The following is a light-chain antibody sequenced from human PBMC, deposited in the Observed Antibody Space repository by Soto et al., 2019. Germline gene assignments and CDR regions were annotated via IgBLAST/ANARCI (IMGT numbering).Light chain of an antibody. CDR2: EVT. V-gene: IGLV2-8*01. CDR3: AAWGDSLNGVV. J-gene: IGLJ2*01. Sequence: QSVLTQPPSASGSPGQSVTISCTGTSSDVGGYDYVSWYQQHPGKAPKLLIYEVTERPSGVPDRFSGSKSGTSASLAICGLQSEDEADYYCAAWGDSLNGVVFGGGTKVTVL. CDR1: SSDVGGYDY.